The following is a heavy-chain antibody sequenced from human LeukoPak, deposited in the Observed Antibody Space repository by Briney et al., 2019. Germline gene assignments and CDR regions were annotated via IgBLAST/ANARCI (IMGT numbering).Heavy chain of an antibody. CDR1: GGSISSNNYY. CDR3: ASSPSGYWWNFDC. D-gene: IGHD3-22*01. CDR2: IYYSGST. V-gene: IGHV4-39*01. Sequence: SETPSLTCTVSGGSISSNNYYWGWIRQPPGKGLEWIGSIYYSGSTYNNPSLKSRVTISVDTTKNQFSLKPTSVTAADTAVYYCASSPSGYWWNFDCWGQGTLVTVSS. J-gene: IGHJ4*02.